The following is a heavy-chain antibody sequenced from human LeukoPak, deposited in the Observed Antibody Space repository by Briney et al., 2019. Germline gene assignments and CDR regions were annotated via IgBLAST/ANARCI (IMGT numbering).Heavy chain of an antibody. D-gene: IGHD3-3*01. CDR2: INPNSGGT. J-gene: IGHJ6*02. CDR3: ARATSYYDFWSGYYYYGMDV. CDR1: GYTFTGYY. Sequence: GASVKVSCKASGYTFTGYYMHWVRQAPGQGLEWMGRINPNSGGTNYAQKFQGRVTMTRDTSISTAYMELSGLRSDDTAVYYCARATSYYDFWSGYYYYGMDVWGQGTTVTVSS. V-gene: IGHV1-2*06.